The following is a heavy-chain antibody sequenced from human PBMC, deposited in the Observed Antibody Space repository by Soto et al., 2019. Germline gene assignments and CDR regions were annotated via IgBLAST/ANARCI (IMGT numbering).Heavy chain of an antibody. CDR1: GFTFSSYA. CDR3: AQFGVLRFLEWLSTPFDY. CDR2: ISGSGGST. D-gene: IGHD3-3*01. Sequence: GGSLRLSCAASGFTFSSYAMSWVRQAPGKGLEWVSAISGSGGSTYYADSVKGRFTISRDNSKNTLYLQMNSLRAEDTAVYYCAQFGVLRFLEWLSTPFDYWGQGTLVTVSS. J-gene: IGHJ4*02. V-gene: IGHV3-23*01.